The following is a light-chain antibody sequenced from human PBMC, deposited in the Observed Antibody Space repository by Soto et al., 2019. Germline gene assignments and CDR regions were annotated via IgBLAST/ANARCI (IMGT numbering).Light chain of an antibody. CDR1: QSISSW. CDR2: KAS. J-gene: IGKJ2*01. CDR3: KQYNSYPYT. Sequence: DIQMTQSPSTLSASVGDRVTITCRASQSISSWLAWYQQKPGKAPKLLIYKASSLESGVPSRFSGSGSGTEFPLTISSLQPDDFATYYCKQYNSYPYTFGQGTKLEIK. V-gene: IGKV1-5*03.